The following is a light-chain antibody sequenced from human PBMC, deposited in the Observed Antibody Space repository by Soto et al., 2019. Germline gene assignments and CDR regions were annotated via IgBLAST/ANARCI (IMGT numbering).Light chain of an antibody. CDR1: QSISSY. J-gene: IGKJ4*01. Sequence: NLSPATLSASRGERVTITFLSIQSISSYLNWYQQKPVKAPKLLIYAASSLQSGVPSRFSGSGSGTDFTLTISCLQPEDFATYYCQQSSSPPLTFCGGTKVDIK. CDR2: AAS. V-gene: IGKV1-39*01. CDR3: QQSSSPPLT.